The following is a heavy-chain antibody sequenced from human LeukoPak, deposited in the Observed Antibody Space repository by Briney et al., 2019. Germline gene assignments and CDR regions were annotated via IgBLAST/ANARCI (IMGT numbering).Heavy chain of an antibody. CDR2: ITSSFETT. J-gene: IGHJ5*01. Sequence: GASVKVSCKASGATFNTKSINWVRQAPGQSFEWVGKITSSFETTMYAQKFQGRVTISADKSTQIAYLELARLTSEDTAVYYCARGVRQYNWNDGESFDPWGQGTLVTVSS. V-gene: IGHV1-69*06. CDR3: ARGVRQYNWNDGESFDP. D-gene: IGHD1-1*01. CDR1: GATFNTKS.